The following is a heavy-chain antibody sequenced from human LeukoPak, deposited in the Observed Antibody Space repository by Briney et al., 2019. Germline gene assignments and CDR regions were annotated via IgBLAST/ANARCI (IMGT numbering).Heavy chain of an antibody. J-gene: IGHJ6*02. V-gene: IGHV3-23*01. CDR2: ISGSGGST. CDR1: GFTFSSYA. Sequence: VGSLRLSCAASGFTFSSYAMSWVRQAPGKGLEWVSAISGSGGSTYYADSVKGRFTISRDNSKNTLYLQMNSLRAEDTAVYYCAKAMYSSGWYKGGYGMDVWGQGTTVTVSS. D-gene: IGHD6-19*01. CDR3: AKAMYSSGWYKGGYGMDV.